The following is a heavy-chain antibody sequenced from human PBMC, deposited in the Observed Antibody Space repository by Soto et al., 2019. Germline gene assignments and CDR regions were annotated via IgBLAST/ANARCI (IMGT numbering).Heavy chain of an antibody. V-gene: IGHV1-69*08. Sequence: QVQLVQSGAEVKKPESSVKVSCKASGGTFSTYTITWVRQAPGQGLEWMGMIIPIIGIINYAQKFQGRVTISADKFTGTAYMELTGLRSDDTAVYYCAGDPDSHYNDSHASSYPWGQGTLVTVSS. D-gene: IGHD4-4*01. J-gene: IGHJ5*02. CDR3: AGDPDSHYNDSHASSYP. CDR1: GGTFSTYT. CDR2: IIPIIGII.